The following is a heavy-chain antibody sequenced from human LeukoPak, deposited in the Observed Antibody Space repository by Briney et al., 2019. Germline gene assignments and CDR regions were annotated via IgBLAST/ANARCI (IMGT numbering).Heavy chain of an antibody. D-gene: IGHD2-2*02. V-gene: IGHV3-20*04. CDR3: ARLHCSSTSCYNYYMDV. CDR2: INWNGGST. CDR1: GFTFDDYG. Sequence: GGSLRLSCAASGFTFDDYGMSWVRHAPGKGLEWVSGINWNGGSTGYADSVKGRFTISRDNAKNSLYLQMNSLRAEDTALYYCARLHCSSTSCYNYYMDVWGKGTTVTVSS. J-gene: IGHJ6*03.